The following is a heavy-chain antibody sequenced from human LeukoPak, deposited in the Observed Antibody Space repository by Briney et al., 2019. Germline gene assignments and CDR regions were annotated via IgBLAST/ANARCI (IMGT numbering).Heavy chain of an antibody. J-gene: IGHJ5*02. CDR3: ARSGQVWFGELSSWFDP. CDR2: INPNSGGT. D-gene: IGHD3-10*01. CDR1: GYTFTGYY. Sequence: ASVKVSCKASGYTFTGYYMHWVRQAPGQGLEWMGWINPNSGGTNYAQKFQGRVTMTRDTSISTAYMELSRLRSEDTAVYYCARSGQVWFGELSSWFDPWGQGTLVTVSS. V-gene: IGHV1-2*02.